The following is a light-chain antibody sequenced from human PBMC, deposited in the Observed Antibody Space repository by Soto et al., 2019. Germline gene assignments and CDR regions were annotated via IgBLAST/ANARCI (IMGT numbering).Light chain of an antibody. CDR1: SSDVGGYNY. CDR2: DVS. V-gene: IGLV2-14*01. J-gene: IGLJ1*01. Sequence: QSALTQPASVSGSPGQSITISCTGTSSDVGGYNYVSWYQQHPGKDPKLMIYDVSNRPSGVSNRFSGSKSGNTASLTISGLQAEDEADYYCSSYTSSSTPFVFGTGTKLTAL. CDR3: SSYTSSSTPFV.